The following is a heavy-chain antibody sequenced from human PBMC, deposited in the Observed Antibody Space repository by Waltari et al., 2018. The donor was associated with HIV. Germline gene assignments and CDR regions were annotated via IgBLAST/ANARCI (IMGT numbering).Heavy chain of an antibody. CDR1: GGSFSGFS. D-gene: IGHD3-3*01. V-gene: IGHV4-34*01. J-gene: IGHJ3*01. Sequence: QVRLHQWGAGLLKPSETLSLTCAVYGGSFSGFSWSWIRQSPGKGLEWIGEINPGGNTNYNPSLKSPVTISQDTSKNQFSLKVTSLTAADTANCARFCRGYRWICEAFDLWGQGTMVTISS. CDR3: FCRGYRWICEAFDL. CDR2: INPGGNT.